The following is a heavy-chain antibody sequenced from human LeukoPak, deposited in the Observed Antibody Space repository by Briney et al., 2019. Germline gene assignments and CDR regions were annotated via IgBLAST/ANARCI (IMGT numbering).Heavy chain of an antibody. J-gene: IGHJ6*02. CDR2: ISAYNGNT. CDR1: GYTFTSYG. D-gene: IGHD3-3*01. CDR3: ARAGYYDFWSGLYGMDV. V-gene: IGHV1-18*01. Sequence: ASVKVSCTASGYTFTSYGISWVRQAPGQGLEWMGWISAYNGNTNYAQKLQGRVTMTTDTSTSTAYMELRSLRSDDTAVYYCARAGYYDFWSGLYGMDVWGQGTTVTVSS.